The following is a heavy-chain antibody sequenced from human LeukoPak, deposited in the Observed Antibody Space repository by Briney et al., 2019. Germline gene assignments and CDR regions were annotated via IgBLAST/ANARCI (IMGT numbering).Heavy chain of an antibody. Sequence: PGGSLRLSCAASGFTFSSYAMHWVRQAPGKGLEWVAVISYDGSNKYYADSVKGRFTISRDNSKNTLYLQMNSLRAEDTAVYCCARGYCSGGSCYSDQPAEYFQHWGQGTLVTVSS. V-gene: IGHV3-30*04. CDR1: GFTFSSYA. CDR2: ISYDGSNK. D-gene: IGHD2-15*01. J-gene: IGHJ1*01. CDR3: ARGYCSGGSCYSDQPAEYFQH.